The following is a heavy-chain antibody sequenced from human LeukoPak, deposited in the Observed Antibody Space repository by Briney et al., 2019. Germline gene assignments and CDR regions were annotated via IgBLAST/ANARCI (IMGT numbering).Heavy chain of an antibody. J-gene: IGHJ3*02. CDR2: IKQDGSEK. V-gene: IGHV3-7*01. Sequence: GGSLRLSCAASGFTFSSYWMSWVRQAPGEGLEWVANIKQDGSEKYYVDSVKGRLTISRDNAKNSLYLQMNSLRAEDTAVYYCARYGSGKEDDAFDIWGQGTMVTVSS. CDR3: ARYGSGKEDDAFDI. CDR1: GFTFSSYW. D-gene: IGHD6-19*01.